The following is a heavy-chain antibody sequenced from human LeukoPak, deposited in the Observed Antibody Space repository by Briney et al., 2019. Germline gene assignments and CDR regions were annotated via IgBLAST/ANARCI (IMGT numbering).Heavy chain of an antibody. CDR2: ISAYNGNT. D-gene: IGHD2-2*02. V-gene: IGHV1-18*01. J-gene: IGHJ5*02. CDR1: GYTFTSYG. CDR3: ARDPWYCSSTSCYTGHNWFDP. Sequence: GASVKVSCKASGYTFTSYGISWVRQAPGQGLEWMGWISAYNGNTSYAQKLQGRVTMTTDTSTSTAYMELRSLRSDDTAVYYCARDPWYCSSTSCYTGHNWFDPWGQGTLVTVSS.